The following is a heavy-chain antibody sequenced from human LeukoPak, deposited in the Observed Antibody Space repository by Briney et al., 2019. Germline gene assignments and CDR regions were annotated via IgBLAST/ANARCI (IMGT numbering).Heavy chain of an antibody. CDR1: GYAFTSYG. D-gene: IGHD3-10*01. CDR2: ISAYNGNT. CDR3: ARVATDYYGSGSYSGFDY. V-gene: IGHV1-18*01. J-gene: IGHJ4*02. Sequence: ASVKVSCKASGYAFTSYGISWVRQAPGQGLEWMGWISAYNGNTNYAQNLQGRVTITTDTSTSTAYMELRSLRSDDTAVYYCARVATDYYGSGSYSGFDYWGQGTLVTVSS.